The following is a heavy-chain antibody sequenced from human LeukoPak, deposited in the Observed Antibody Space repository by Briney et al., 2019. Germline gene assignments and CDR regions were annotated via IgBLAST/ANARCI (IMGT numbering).Heavy chain of an antibody. D-gene: IGHD1-26*01. CDR3: ARGFVWWELLYFDY. V-gene: IGHV1-18*01. J-gene: IGHJ4*02. Sequence: GASVKVSCKASGYTFTSYVISWVRQAPGQGLEWMVWISAYNGNTNYAQKLQGRVTMTTDTSTSTAYMELRSLRSDDTAVYYCARGFVWWELLYFDYWGQGTLVTVSS. CDR1: GYTFTSYV. CDR2: ISAYNGNT.